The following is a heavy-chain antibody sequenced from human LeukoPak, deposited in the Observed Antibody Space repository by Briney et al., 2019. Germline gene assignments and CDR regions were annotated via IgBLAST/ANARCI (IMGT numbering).Heavy chain of an antibody. CDR1: GFTFSSFA. V-gene: IGHV3-64*01. J-gene: IGHJ4*02. CDR2: ICSDGGCT. CDR3: ARWGYYSNYDY. D-gene: IGHD4-11*01. Sequence: GGSLRLSGAASGFTFSSFAMHWVRQAPGKQLEYVSAICSDGGCTYYANSVKGRFTISRDNSKNTLYLQMGSLRAEDMAVYYCARWGYYSNYDYWGQGTLVTVSS.